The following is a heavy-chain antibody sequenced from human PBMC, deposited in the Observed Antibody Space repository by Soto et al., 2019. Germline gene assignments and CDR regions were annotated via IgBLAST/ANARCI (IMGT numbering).Heavy chain of an antibody. CDR1: GYTLTELS. Sequence: ASVKVSCKVSGYTLTELSMHWVRQAPGKGLEWMGGFDPEDGETIYAQKFQGGVTITADESTSTAYMELSSLRSEDTAVYYCARDGGGGNWFDPWGQGPLVTVSS. CDR3: ARDGGGGNWFDP. V-gene: IGHV1-24*01. CDR2: FDPEDGET. D-gene: IGHD3-16*01. J-gene: IGHJ5*02.